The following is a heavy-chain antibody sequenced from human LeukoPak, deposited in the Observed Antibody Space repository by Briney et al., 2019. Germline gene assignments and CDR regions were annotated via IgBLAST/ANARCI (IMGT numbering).Heavy chain of an antibody. D-gene: IGHD5-24*01. CDR1: GFTFSSYS. Sequence: GGSLRLSCAASGFTFSSYSMNWVRQAPGKGLEWISYIGISSGNTKYADSVKGRFTISGDKAKNSVYLQMNSLRVEDTTVYARDTKYACDNWGQGTLVTVSS. J-gene: IGHJ4*02. V-gene: IGHV3-48*01. CDR3: DTKYACDN. CDR2: IGISSGNT.